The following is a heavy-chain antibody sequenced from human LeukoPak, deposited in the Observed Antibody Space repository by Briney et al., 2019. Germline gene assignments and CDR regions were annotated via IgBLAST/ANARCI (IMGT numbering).Heavy chain of an antibody. Sequence: ASVKVSCKVSGYTFTSYDINWVRQATGQGLEWMGWMNPNSGNTGYAQKFQGRVTITRDTSISTAYMELSSLRSEDTAVYYCAREKRNVPFDYWGQGTLVTVSS. CDR2: MNPNSGNT. D-gene: IGHD1-1*01. CDR3: AREKRNVPFDY. V-gene: IGHV1-8*03. J-gene: IGHJ4*02. CDR1: GYTFTSYD.